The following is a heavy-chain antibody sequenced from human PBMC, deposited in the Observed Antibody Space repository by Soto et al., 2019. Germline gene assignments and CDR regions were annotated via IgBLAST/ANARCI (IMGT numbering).Heavy chain of an antibody. V-gene: IGHV3-23*01. CDR3: AKVAGGLGYLGL. CDR2: ISATGGNI. Sequence: PGGSLRLSCVASGFTFSDYATTWVRQAPGKGLEWVATISATGGNIEYADSLKGRFTISRDNSKNTLYLQLNGLTSDDTAVHYCAKVAGGLGYLGLWRHGTLGTAPQ. CDR1: GFTFSDYA. J-gene: IGHJ2*01. D-gene: IGHD3-16*01.